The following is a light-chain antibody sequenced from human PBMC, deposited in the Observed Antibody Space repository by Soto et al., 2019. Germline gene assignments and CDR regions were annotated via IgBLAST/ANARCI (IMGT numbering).Light chain of an antibody. J-gene: IGKJ1*01. CDR2: GAS. V-gene: IGKV3-15*01. Sequence: EIVMTQSPATLSVSPGERATLSCRASQSVSSNLAWYQQKPGQAPRLLIYGASTRATGIPARFSGRGSGTEFTLTISSLQSEDFAVYYCQQYNNWPFPSWTFGQGTKVEIK. CDR1: QSVSSN. CDR3: QQYNNWPFPSWT.